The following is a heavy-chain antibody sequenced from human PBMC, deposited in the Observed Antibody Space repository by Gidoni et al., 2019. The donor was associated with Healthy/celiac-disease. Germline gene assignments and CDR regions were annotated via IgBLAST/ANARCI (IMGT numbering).Heavy chain of an antibody. V-gene: IGHV3-23*01. D-gene: IGHD3-10*01. CDR3: AKAEGVTLSYGDFDY. Sequence: EVQLLESGGGLVQPGGSLRLSCAASGFTFSSYAMSWVRQAPGKGLEWVSASSGSGGSTYYADSVKGRFTISRDNSKNTLYLQMNSLRAEDTAVYYCAKAEGVTLSYGDFDYWGQGTLVTVSS. CDR1: GFTFSSYA. CDR2: SSGSGGST. J-gene: IGHJ4*02.